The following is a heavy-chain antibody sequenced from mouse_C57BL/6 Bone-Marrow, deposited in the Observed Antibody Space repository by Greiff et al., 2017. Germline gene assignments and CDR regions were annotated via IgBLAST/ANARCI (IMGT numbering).Heavy chain of an antibody. V-gene: IGHV1-61*01. Sequence: QVQLQQPGAELVRPGSSVKLSCKASGYTFTSYWMDWVKQRPGQGLEWIGNIYPSDSETPYNQKFKDKATLTVDKSSSTAYMQLISLTSEDSAVYYCARYGSSFWYFDVWGTGTTVTVSS. CDR3: ARYGSSFWYFDV. J-gene: IGHJ1*03. CDR2: IYPSDSET. D-gene: IGHD1-1*01. CDR1: GYTFTSYW.